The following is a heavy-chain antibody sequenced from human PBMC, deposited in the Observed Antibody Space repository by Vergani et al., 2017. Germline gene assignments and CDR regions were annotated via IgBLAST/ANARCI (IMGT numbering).Heavy chain of an antibody. J-gene: IGHJ3*02. CDR3: ARGLVDSSSWYDVYAFDI. CDR1: GFTFSSYD. D-gene: IGHD6-13*01. Sequence: EVQLVESGGGLVQPGGSLRLSCAASGFTFSSYDMHWVRQATGKGLEWVSAIGTAGDTYYPGSVKGRFTISRENAKNSLYLQMNSLSAGDTAVYYCARGLVDSSSWYDVYAFDIWGQGTMVTVSS. CDR2: IGTAGDT. V-gene: IGHV3-13*04.